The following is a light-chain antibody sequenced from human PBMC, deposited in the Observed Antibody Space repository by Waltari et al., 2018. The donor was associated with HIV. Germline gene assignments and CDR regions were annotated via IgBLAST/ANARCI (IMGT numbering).Light chain of an antibody. V-gene: IGKV1-9*01. CDR2: TAS. Sequence: DSQLTQSPSFLSASVGDRVTITCRARQGISSYLAWYHQKPGKAPKLLIYTASILQSGVPSRFSGSGSGTEFTLTISSLQPEDFATYYCQRLNSYRFTFGPGTKVDIK. CDR3: QRLNSYRFT. CDR1: QGISSY. J-gene: IGKJ3*01.